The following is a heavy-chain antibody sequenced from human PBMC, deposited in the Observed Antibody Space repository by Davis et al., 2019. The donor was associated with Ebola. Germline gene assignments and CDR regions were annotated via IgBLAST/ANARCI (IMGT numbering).Heavy chain of an antibody. CDR1: GFTFDDFA. D-gene: IGHD3-16*01. J-gene: IGHJ4*02. V-gene: IGHV3-9*01. CDR2: ISWNSATI. CDR3: VKGSAEGWFGYPHFDN. Sequence: SLKISCAASGFTFDDFAMHWVRLVPGKGLQWVSMISWNSATIGYADSVKGRFTISRDNAKNSVTLQMNSLKFEDTALYYCVKGSAEGWFGYPHFDNWGRGSLVTVSS.